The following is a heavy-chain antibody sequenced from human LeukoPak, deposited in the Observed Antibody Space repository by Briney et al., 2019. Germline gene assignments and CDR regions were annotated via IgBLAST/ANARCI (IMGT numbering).Heavy chain of an antibody. J-gene: IGHJ4*02. D-gene: IGHD6-19*01. Sequence: GESLKISCKGSGYSFTSYWIGWVRQMPGKGLEWMGVIYPSDSDTRYGPSFQGQVTISADKSITTAYLQWSRLRASDTAIYYCARRARDSSGEGFDYWGQGTLVTVSS. V-gene: IGHV5-51*01. CDR2: IYPSDSDT. CDR3: ARRARDSSGEGFDY. CDR1: GYSFTSYW.